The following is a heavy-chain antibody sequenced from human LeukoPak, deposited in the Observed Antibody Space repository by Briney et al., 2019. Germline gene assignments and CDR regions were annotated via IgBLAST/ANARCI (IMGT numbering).Heavy chain of an antibody. Sequence: GGSLRLSCVASGFTFSSYAVSWFRQPPGKRLEWVSTVGRSGVDTYYADSVEGRFTISRDNSKNTVYLQMNSLRAEDTAVYYCAGLWLWGQGTLVTVSS. CDR3: AGLWL. CDR1: GFTFSSYA. D-gene: IGHD5-24*01. J-gene: IGHJ4*02. V-gene: IGHV3-23*01. CDR2: VGRSGVDT.